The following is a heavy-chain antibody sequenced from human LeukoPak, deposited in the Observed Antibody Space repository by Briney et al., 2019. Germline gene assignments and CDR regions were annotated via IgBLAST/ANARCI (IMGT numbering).Heavy chain of an antibody. J-gene: IGHJ4*02. CDR3: TRTPDFWSGYSD. Sequence: GGSLRLSCAASGFTFSDSNMHWVRQASGQGQEWVGRIRSRANNYATAYGASVTGRFTISRDDSKNTAYLQMNSLKTEDTAVFYCTRTPDFWSGYSDWGQGTLVTVSS. CDR2: IRSRANNYAT. V-gene: IGHV3-73*01. D-gene: IGHD3-3*01. CDR1: GFTFSDSN.